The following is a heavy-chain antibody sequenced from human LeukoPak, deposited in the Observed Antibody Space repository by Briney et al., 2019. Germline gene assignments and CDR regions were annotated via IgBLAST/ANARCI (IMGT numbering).Heavy chain of an antibody. CDR3: ARALSSSWYGDFDY. D-gene: IGHD6-13*01. V-gene: IGHV3-53*01. CDR1: GFTVSSNY. CDR2: IYSGGST. J-gene: IGHJ4*02. Sequence: GGSLRLSCAASGFTVSSNYMSWVRQAPGKELEWVSVIYSGGSTYYADSVKGRFTISRDNSKNTLYLQMNSLRAEDTAVYYCARALSSSWYGDFDYWGQGTLVTVSS.